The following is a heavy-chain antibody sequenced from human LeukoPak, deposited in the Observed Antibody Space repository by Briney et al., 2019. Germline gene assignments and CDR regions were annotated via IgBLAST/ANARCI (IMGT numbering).Heavy chain of an antibody. CDR2: IYYSGST. D-gene: IGHD5-24*01. J-gene: IGHJ4*02. CDR3: ARQLNVLDY. V-gene: IGHV4-38-2*02. Sequence: SETLSLTCTVSGYSISSGYYWGWIRQPPGKGLEWIGSIYYSGSTYYNPSLRSRVTISVDTSKNQCSLKLSSVTAADTAVYYCARQLNVLDYWGQGTLVTVSS. CDR1: GYSISSGYY.